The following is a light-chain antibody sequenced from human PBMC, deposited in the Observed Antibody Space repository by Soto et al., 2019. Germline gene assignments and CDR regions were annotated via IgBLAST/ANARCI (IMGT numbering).Light chain of an antibody. Sequence: QSVLTQSPSVSGAPRQRVTISCSGSSSNIGNNAVNWYQQLPGKAPKLLIYYDDLLPPGVSDRFSGSKSGTSASLAISGLQSEDESDYYCAAWDDSLNGWVFGGGTKLTVL. CDR3: AAWDDSLNGWV. CDR2: YDD. CDR1: SSNIGNNA. V-gene: IGLV1-36*01. J-gene: IGLJ3*02.